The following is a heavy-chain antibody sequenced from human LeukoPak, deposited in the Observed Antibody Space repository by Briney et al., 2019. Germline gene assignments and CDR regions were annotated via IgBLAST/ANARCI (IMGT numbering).Heavy chain of an antibody. J-gene: IGHJ6*02. V-gene: IGHV3-30*19. CDR3: AREPYDISGYGMDV. Sequence: PGGSLRLSCAASGFTFSSYGMHWVRQAPGKGLGWVATIAYDGTNIFYADSVRGRFTISRDNSKSALFLEMNSLRGEDTAVYYCAREPYDISGYGMDVWGQGTMVTVSS. CDR2: IAYDGTNI. D-gene: IGHD3-22*01. CDR1: GFTFSSYG.